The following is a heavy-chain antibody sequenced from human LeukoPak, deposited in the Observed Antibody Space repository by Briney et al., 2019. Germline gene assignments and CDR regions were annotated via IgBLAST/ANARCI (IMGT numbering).Heavy chain of an antibody. J-gene: IGHJ6*02. Sequence: SETLSLTCTVSGGSISSYYWSWIRQPPGKGLEWIGYIYYSGSTNYNPSLKSRVTISVDTSKNQFSLKLSSVTAADTAVYYCASYSSSSPYYYYGMDVWGQGTTVTVSS. D-gene: IGHD6-6*01. CDR1: GGSISSYY. CDR3: ASYSSSSPYYYYGMDV. V-gene: IGHV4-59*08. CDR2: IYYSGST.